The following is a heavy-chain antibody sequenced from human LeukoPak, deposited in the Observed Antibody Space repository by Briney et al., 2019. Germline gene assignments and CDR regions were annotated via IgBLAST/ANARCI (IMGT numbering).Heavy chain of an antibody. CDR3: ARVRGDGSGDYRKQNRLDP. CDR2: ISHDGGRT. CDR1: GFTFSGYG. J-gene: IGHJ5*02. D-gene: IGHD3-10*01. V-gene: IGHV3-30*03. Sequence: GGSLRLSCAASGFTFSGYGIHWVRQTPGKGLEVVAYISHDGGRTFYADSVTGRFTISRDNSKNTLYLQMNSLKAEDTAIYYCARVRGDGSGDYRKQNRLDPWGQGTLVTVSS.